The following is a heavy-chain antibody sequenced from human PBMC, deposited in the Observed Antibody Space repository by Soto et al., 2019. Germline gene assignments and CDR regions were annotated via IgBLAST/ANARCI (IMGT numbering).Heavy chain of an antibody. V-gene: IGHV3-30-3*01. CDR3: ARDQQGLRGITMIVVVKMALDY. CDR2: ISYDGSNK. D-gene: IGHD3-22*01. Sequence: GGSLRLSCAASGFTFSSYAMHWVRQAPGKGLEWVAVISYDGSNKYYADSVKGRFTISRDNSKNTLYLQMNSLRAEDTAVYYCARDQQGLRGITMIVVVKMALDYWGQGTLVTVSS. CDR1: GFTFSSYA. J-gene: IGHJ4*02.